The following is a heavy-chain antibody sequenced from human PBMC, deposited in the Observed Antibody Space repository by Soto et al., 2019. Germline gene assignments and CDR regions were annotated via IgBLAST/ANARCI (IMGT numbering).Heavy chain of an antibody. CDR1: GFSLSTSGMC. Sequence: SGPTLVNPTQPLTLTCTFSGFSLSTSGMCVSWIRQPPGKALEWLALIDWDDDKYYSTSLKTRLTISKDTSKNQVVLTMTNMDPVDTATYYCARLPYSSGQGNAFDIWGQGTMVTVSS. J-gene: IGHJ3*02. V-gene: IGHV2-70*01. CDR2: IDWDDDK. D-gene: IGHD6-19*01. CDR3: ARLPYSSGQGNAFDI.